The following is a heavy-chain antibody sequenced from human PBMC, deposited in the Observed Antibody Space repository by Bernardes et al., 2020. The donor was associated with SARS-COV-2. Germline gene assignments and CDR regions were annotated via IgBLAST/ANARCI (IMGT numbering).Heavy chain of an antibody. Sequence: GGSLRLSCEASGFIFSTYDMYWVRQAPGKGLEWLSYISSTGTTIYYADSVKGRFTISRDNSKNTLYLQMNSLRAEDTAVYYCAKGTGLTIFGVVTTYYYYGMDVWGQGTTVTVSS. V-gene: IGHV3-48*01. CDR1: GFIFSTYD. J-gene: IGHJ6*02. CDR3: AKGTGLTIFGVVTTYYYYGMDV. CDR2: ISSTGTTI. D-gene: IGHD3-3*01.